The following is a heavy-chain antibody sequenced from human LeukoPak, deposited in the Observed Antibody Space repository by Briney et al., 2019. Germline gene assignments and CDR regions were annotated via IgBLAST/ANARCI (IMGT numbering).Heavy chain of an antibody. CDR3: ARDTGGAFDI. J-gene: IGHJ3*02. D-gene: IGHD1-14*01. V-gene: IGHV3-7*01. CDR1: GFTFGTYW. CDR2: IKQDGSEK. Sequence: PGGSLRLSCAASGFTFGTYWMTWVRQAPGKGLEWVANIKQDGSEKYYVDSVKGRFTISRDNAKNSLYLQMNSLRAEDTAVYYCARDTGGAFDIWGQGTMVTVSS.